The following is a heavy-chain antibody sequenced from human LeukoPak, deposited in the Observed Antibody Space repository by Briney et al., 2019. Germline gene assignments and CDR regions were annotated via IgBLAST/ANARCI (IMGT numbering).Heavy chain of an antibody. D-gene: IGHD2-2*01. CDR3: ARGVVVPAAVDAFGI. CDR1: GFTFSSYS. CDR2: ISSSSGYI. Sequence: PGGSLRLSCAASGFTFSSYSMNWVRQAPGKGLEWVSSISSSSGYIYYADSVKGRFTISRDNAKNSLYLQMNSLRAEDTAVYYCARGVVVPAAVDAFGIWGQGTMVTVSS. V-gene: IGHV3-21*01. J-gene: IGHJ3*02.